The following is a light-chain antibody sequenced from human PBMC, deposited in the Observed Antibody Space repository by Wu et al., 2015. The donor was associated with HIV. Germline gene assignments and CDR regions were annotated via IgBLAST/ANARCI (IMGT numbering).Light chain of an antibody. V-gene: IGKV3-15*01. CDR1: QSVSSN. CDR2: GAS. CDR3: QQYNNWLRGS. J-gene: IGKJ2*04. Sequence: EIVMTQSPATLSVSPGERATLSCRASQSVSSNLAWYQQKPGQAPRLLIYGASTRATGIPARFSGSGSGTEFTLTISSLQSEDFAVYYCQQYNNWLRGSFGQGTKLEI.